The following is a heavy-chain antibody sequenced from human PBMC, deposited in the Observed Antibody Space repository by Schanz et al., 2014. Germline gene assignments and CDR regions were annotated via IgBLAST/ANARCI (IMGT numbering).Heavy chain of an antibody. CDR3: AASSGWHPSTDY. CDR2: ISHDGYST. CDR1: GFTFSIYA. J-gene: IGHJ4*02. D-gene: IGHD6-19*01. V-gene: IGHV3-64D*06. Sequence: EVQLVESGGGLVQPGGSLRLSCSASGFTFSIYAMHWVRQAPGKGLEYVSAISHDGYSTYYADSVKGRFTISRDNAKSSLYLQMNSLRVEDTAVYYGAASSGWHPSTDYWGQGTLVTVSS.